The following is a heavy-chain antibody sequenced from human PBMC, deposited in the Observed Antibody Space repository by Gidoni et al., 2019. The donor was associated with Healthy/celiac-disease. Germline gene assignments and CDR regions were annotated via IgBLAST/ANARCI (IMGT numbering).Heavy chain of an antibody. Sequence: EVQLVESGGGLVQPGRSLRLSCTAAGFTVGAYAMSWVRQAPGKGLEWVGFIRSKAYGGNTAYAASVKGRFTISRDDSKSIAYLQMNSLKTEDTAVYYCTRVQYSYYYFWSGYYNPYGMDVWGQGTTVTVSS. CDR1: GFTVGAYA. D-gene: IGHD3-3*01. J-gene: IGHJ6*02. CDR3: TRVQYSYYYFWSGYYNPYGMDV. V-gene: IGHV3-49*04. CDR2: IRSKAYGGNT.